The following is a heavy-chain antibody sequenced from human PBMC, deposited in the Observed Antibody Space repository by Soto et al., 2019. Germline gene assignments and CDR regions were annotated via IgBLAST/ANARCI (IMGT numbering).Heavy chain of an antibody. Sequence: QVQLMQSGAEVKRPGASVRLSCKTSGYTFTSYYIHWVRQAPGQGLEWMGMIDPRGPSANYPPKFPGKGTMAADTAKSTGYIDLSTPASEDTAVYYFARGWTTRGWFDSWGPGTPVTVS. J-gene: IGHJ5*01. CDR3: ARGWTTRGWFDS. CDR1: GYTFTSYY. CDR2: IDPRGPSA. D-gene: IGHD1-1*01. V-gene: IGHV1-46*01.